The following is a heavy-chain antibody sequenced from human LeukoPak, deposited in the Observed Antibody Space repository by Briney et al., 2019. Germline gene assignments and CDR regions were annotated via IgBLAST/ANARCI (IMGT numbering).Heavy chain of an antibody. CDR2: IYYSGST. CDR1: GGSINNYY. J-gene: IGHJ4*02. Sequence: SETLSLTCTVSGGSINNYYWNWIRQPPGKGLEWIAYIYYSGSTNYNPSLKSRVTISVDTSKNQFSLKPASVTTADTAVYYCARMPDILTGLDSWGQGTLVTVSS. V-gene: IGHV4-59*01. CDR3: ARMPDILTGLDS. D-gene: IGHD3-9*01.